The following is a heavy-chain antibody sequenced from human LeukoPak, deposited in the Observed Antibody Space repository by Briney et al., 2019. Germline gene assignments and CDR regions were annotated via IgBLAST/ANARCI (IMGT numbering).Heavy chain of an antibody. CDR2: IYSGGST. D-gene: IGHD3-9*01. Sequence: GGSLRLSCVASGFTLRFYNMNWVRQAPGKGLEWVSVIYSGGSTYYPDSVKGRLTISTDNSKNTLYLQMNSLRAEDTAVYYCARAPLIYDILTGYYAHDAFDIWGQGTMVTVSS. CDR3: ARAPLIYDILTGYYAHDAFDI. CDR1: GFTLRFYN. V-gene: IGHV3-66*01. J-gene: IGHJ3*02.